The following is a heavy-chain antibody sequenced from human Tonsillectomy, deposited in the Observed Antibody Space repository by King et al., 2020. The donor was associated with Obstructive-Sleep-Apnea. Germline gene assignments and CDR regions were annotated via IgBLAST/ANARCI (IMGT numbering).Heavy chain of an antibody. CDR3: ARRYGDYLIDY. CDR1: GFTFSDHY. V-gene: IGHV3-11*06. D-gene: IGHD4-17*01. J-gene: IGHJ4*02. Sequence: VQLVESGGGLVKPGGSLRLSCAASGFTFSDHYMNWIRQAPGKGLEWISYISGDSSHTDYVDSVKGRFTISRDNAKNSLYLQMSGLRAVDTAVYYCARRYGDYLIDYWGQGTLVTVSS. CDR2: ISGDSSHT.